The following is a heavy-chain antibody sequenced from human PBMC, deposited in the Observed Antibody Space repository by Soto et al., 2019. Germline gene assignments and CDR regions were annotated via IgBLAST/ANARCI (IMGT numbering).Heavy chain of an antibody. CDR1: SGSISSSNW. V-gene: IGHV4-4*02. D-gene: IGHD2-8*02. CDR3: ARMMAVYTNYYYYMDV. Sequence: TLSLTCAVSSGSISSSNWWSWVRQPPGKGLEWIGEIYHSGSTNYNPSLKSRVTISVDKSKNQFSLKLSSVTAADTAVYYCARMMAVYTNYYYYMDVWGKGTTVTVSS. J-gene: IGHJ6*03. CDR2: IYHSGST.